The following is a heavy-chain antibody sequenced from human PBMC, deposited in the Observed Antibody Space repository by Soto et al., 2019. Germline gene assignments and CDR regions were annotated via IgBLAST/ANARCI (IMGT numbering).Heavy chain of an antibody. D-gene: IGHD3-16*01. Sequence: SSVKVSCKTSGGTFSPFGISWVRQAPGQGLEWMGGIIPFFGTAEYSQKFEDRITISADESTNTVYMDLRSLTSEDTAIYYCARTAPMDAGDKYYYDCWGQGALVTVS. CDR1: GGTFSPFG. V-gene: IGHV1-69*13. J-gene: IGHJ4*02. CDR3: ARTAPMDAGDKYYYDC. CDR2: IIPFFGTA.